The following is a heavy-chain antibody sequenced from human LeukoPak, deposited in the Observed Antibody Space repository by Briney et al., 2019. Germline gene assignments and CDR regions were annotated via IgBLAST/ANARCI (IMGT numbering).Heavy chain of an antibody. CDR1: GFTVRYNS. D-gene: IGHD3-3*02. CDR3: ARAQLASGTDY. CDR2: IYADGTT. V-gene: IGHV3-53*01. J-gene: IGHJ4*02. Sequence: PGGSLRLSCAASGFTVRYNSMTWVRQAPGKGLEWVSTIYADGTTYYADSMKGRFTISRDNSKNTLDLQMNSLRAEDTAVYYCARAQLASGTDYWGQGTLVTASS.